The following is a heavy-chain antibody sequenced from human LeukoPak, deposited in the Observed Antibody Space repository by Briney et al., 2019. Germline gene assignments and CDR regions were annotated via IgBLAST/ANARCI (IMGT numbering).Heavy chain of an antibody. CDR3: ARIVRSYGMDV. V-gene: IGHV1-18*01. CDR2: ISAYNGNI. D-gene: IGHD1-26*01. CDR1: RYTFTNYG. J-gene: IGHJ6*02. Sequence: ASVKVSCKASRYTFTNYGISWVRQAPGQGLEWMGWISAYNGNINYAQKLQGRVTLTTDTSTSTAYMELRSLRSDDTAVYYCARIVRSYGMDVWGQGTTVTVSS.